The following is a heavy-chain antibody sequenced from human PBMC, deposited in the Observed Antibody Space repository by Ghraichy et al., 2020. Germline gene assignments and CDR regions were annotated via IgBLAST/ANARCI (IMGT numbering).Heavy chain of an antibody. D-gene: IGHD3-3*01. V-gene: IGHV1-18*01. CDR2: ISAYNGNT. Sequence: ASVKVSCKASGYTFTSYGISWVRQAPGQGLEWMGWISAYNGNTNYAQKLQGRVTMTTDTSTSTAYMELRSLRSDDTAVYYCAREQYYDFWSEKVNGMDVWGQGTTVTVSS. CDR1: GYTFTSYG. CDR3: AREQYYDFWSEKVNGMDV. J-gene: IGHJ6*02.